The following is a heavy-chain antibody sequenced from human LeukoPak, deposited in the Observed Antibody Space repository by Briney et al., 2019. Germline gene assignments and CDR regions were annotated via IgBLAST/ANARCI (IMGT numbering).Heavy chain of an antibody. Sequence: SETLSLTCAVYGGSFSGYYWSWIRQPPGKGLEWIGEINHSGSTNYNPSLKSRVTISVDTSKNQFSLKLSPVTAADTAVYYCARYIGSAVVVVRNDAFDIWGQGTMVTVSS. J-gene: IGHJ3*02. CDR3: ARYIGSAVVVVRNDAFDI. V-gene: IGHV4-34*01. D-gene: IGHD2-21*01. CDR1: GGSFSGYY. CDR2: INHSGST.